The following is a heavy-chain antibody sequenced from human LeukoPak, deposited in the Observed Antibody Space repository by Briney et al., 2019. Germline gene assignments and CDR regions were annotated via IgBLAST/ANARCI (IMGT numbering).Heavy chain of an antibody. D-gene: IGHD6-13*01. V-gene: IGHV3-30*18. Sequence: GGSLRPSCAASGFTFSSYGMHWVRQAPGKGLEWVAVISYDGSNKYYADSVKGRFTISRDNSKNTLYLQMNSLRAEDTAVYYCAKPAAGTRGFDYWGQGTLVTVSS. J-gene: IGHJ4*02. CDR1: GFTFSSYG. CDR2: ISYDGSNK. CDR3: AKPAAGTRGFDY.